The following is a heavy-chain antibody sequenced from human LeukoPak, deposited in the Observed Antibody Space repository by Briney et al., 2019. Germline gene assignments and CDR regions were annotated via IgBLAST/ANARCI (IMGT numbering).Heavy chain of an antibody. D-gene: IGHD6-19*01. CDR3: ARGFGRATVPGTFY. Sequence: GGSLRLSCAASGFTFSSYWMHWVGHAPGKGLVGVSCINSDGSSTSYADSVKGRFTISRDNAKNTLYLQMNSLRAEDTAVYYCARGFGRATVPGTFYWGQGTLVTVSS. J-gene: IGHJ4*02. CDR2: INSDGSST. V-gene: IGHV3-74*01. CDR1: GFTFSSYW.